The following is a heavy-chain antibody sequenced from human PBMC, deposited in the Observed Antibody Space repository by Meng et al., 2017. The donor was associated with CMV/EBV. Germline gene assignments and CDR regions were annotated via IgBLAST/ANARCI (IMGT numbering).Heavy chain of an antibody. D-gene: IGHD1-1*01. Sequence: GESLKISCAASGFTFSTDWVTWVRQAPGKGMEWVATIKEDGSDKYYVDSVKGRLTISRDNAKNSMYLQMNSLRDEDTAVYYCARYKNVGYWGQGTLVTVSS. J-gene: IGHJ4*02. CDR2: IKEDGSDK. CDR3: ARYKNVGY. V-gene: IGHV3-7*01. CDR1: GFTFSTDW.